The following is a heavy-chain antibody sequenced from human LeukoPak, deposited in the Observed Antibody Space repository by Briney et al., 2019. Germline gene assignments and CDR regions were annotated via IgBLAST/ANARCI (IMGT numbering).Heavy chain of an antibody. D-gene: IGHD1-26*01. Sequence: PGGSLRLSCAASGFTFTSYAMSWVRQAPGKGLEWVSGINWNGGSTGYADSVKGRFTISRDNAKNSLYLQMNSLRAEDTALYYCARDGSYYYFDYWGQGTLVTVSS. CDR1: GFTFTSYA. V-gene: IGHV3-20*04. J-gene: IGHJ4*02. CDR3: ARDGSYYYFDY. CDR2: INWNGGST.